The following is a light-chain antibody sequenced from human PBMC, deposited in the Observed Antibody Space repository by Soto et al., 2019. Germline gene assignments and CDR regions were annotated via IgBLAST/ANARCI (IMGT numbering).Light chain of an antibody. CDR3: QQYYSYPYT. V-gene: IGKV1-8*01. Sequence: AIRMTQSPASLSASTGDRVTITCRASQGISSYVAWYQQKPGKAPKLLIYAASTLQRWVPSRFSGSGSGTDFTLTISCLQSDDFATDSCQQYYSYPYTFGQRTKLEIK. CDR2: AAS. J-gene: IGKJ2*01. CDR1: QGISSY.